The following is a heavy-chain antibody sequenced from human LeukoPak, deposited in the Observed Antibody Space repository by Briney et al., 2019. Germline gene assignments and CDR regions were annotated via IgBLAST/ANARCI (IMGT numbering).Heavy chain of an antibody. J-gene: IGHJ4*02. D-gene: IGHD2-2*02. V-gene: IGHV1-2*02. Sequence: GASVKVSCKASGYTFTGYYMHWVRQAPGQGLEWMGWINPNSGGTNYAQKFQGRVTMTRDTSISTAYMELSRLISDDTAVYYCARSRFVVVPAAIGYWGQGTLVTVSS. CDR3: ARSRFVVVPAAIGY. CDR2: INPNSGGT. CDR1: GYTFTGYY.